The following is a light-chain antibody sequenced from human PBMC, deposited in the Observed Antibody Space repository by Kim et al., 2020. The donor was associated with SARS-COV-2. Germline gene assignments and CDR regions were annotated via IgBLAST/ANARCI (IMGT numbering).Light chain of an antibody. CDR1: GSDGVDYNY. Sequence: WTTITSTRTGSDGVDYNYVSSYQQHPAKRPKLMIYDVRNGPSGVSKRFSGYKSGNTASLTISGLQAEDEADYYCSSYTSSSTLVFGGGTQLTVL. J-gene: IGLJ3*02. V-gene: IGLV2-14*03. CDR3: SSYTSSSTLV. CDR2: DVR.